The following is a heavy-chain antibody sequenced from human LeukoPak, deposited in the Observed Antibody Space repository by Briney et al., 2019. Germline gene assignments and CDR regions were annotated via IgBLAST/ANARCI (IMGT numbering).Heavy chain of an antibody. V-gene: IGHV3-74*01. CDR3: ARASGTGSSGYLQIDY. D-gene: IGHD3-22*01. Sequence: GGSLRLSCAASGFTFSRSWMHWVRQAPGKGLVWLSRINSDGGDTTYADSVKGRFTISRDNAKNTLYLQMNSLRAEDTAMYYCARASGTGSSGYLQIDYWGQGTLVTVSS. J-gene: IGHJ4*02. CDR1: GFTFSRSW. CDR2: INSDGGDT.